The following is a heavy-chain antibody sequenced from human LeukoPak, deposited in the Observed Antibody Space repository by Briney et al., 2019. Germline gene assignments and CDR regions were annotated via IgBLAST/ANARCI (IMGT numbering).Heavy chain of an antibody. J-gene: IGHJ3*02. Sequence: ASVTVSCKASGYTFTSYGISWVRQAPGQGLEWMGWISAYNGNTNYAQKLQGRVTMTTDTSTSTAYMELRSLRSDDTAVYYCARVPWNTMVRGAQDAFDIWGQGTMVTVSS. D-gene: IGHD3-10*01. CDR2: ISAYNGNT. CDR1: GYTFTSYG. V-gene: IGHV1-18*01. CDR3: ARVPWNTMVRGAQDAFDI.